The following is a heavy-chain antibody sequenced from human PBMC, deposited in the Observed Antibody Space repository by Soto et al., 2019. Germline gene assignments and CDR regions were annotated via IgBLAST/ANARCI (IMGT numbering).Heavy chain of an antibody. CDR1: GFTFSGSA. V-gene: IGHV3-73*02. Sequence: EVQLVESGGGLVQPGGSLKLSCAASGFTFSGSAMHWVRQASGKGLEWVGRIRSKANSYATAYAASVKGRFTISRDDSKNTAYLQMNRLKTEDTAVYYCNIAVAGNYYYYGMDVWGQGTTVTVSS. J-gene: IGHJ6*02. D-gene: IGHD6-19*01. CDR2: IRSKANSYAT. CDR3: NIAVAGNYYYYGMDV.